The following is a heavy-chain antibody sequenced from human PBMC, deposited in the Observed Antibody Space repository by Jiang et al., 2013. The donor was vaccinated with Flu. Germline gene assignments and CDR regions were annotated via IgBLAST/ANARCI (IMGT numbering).Heavy chain of an antibody. Sequence: EVQLVESGAEVKKPGESLRISCKASGYTFNTYWIAWVRQKPGKGLEWMGIIYPDDSDTKYSPALQGVTFSADKSISTAYLQLSGLKASDTAIYYCARNLREDLYDSSGTHYY. CDR3: ARNLREDLYDSSGTHYY. CDR2: IYPDDSDT. J-gene: IGHJ6*01. D-gene: IGHD3-10*01. CDR1: GYTFNTYW. V-gene: IGHV5-51*01.